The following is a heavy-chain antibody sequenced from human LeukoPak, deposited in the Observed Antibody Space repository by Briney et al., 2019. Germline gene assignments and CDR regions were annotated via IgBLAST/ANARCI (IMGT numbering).Heavy chain of an antibody. D-gene: IGHD2-2*02. CDR3: AKGNRLQLLYPFSNDNWFDP. CDR2: ISGSGGST. J-gene: IGHJ5*02. CDR1: GFTFSRYW. Sequence: QPGGSLRLSCAASGFTFSRYWMSWVRQAPGKGLEWVSAISGSGGSTYYADSVKGRFTISRDNSKNTLYLQMNSLRAEDTAVYYCAKGNRLQLLYPFSNDNWFDPWGQGTLVTVSS. V-gene: IGHV3-23*01.